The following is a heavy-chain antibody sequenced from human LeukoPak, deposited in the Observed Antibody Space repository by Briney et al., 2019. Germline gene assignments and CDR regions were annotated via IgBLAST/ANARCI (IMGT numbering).Heavy chain of an antibody. CDR3: ARSPPSGYPIYYYYYMDV. D-gene: IGHD3-3*01. CDR2: IIPIFGTA. J-gene: IGHJ6*03. V-gene: IGHV1-69*05. CDR1: GGTFSSYA. Sequence: SVKVSCKASGGTFSSYAISWVRQAPGQGLEWMGGIIPIFGTANYAQKFQGRVTITTDESTSTAYMELSSLRSEDTAVYYCARSPPSGYPIYYYYYMDVWGKGTTVTVSS.